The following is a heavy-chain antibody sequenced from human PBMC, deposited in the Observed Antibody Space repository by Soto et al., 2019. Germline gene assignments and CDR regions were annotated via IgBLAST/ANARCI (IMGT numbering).Heavy chain of an antibody. D-gene: IGHD3-22*01. CDR1: GFTFTSFA. CDR3: AKDLDSTGYYDSYFEH. CDR2: ISGNGGST. J-gene: IGHJ4*02. Sequence: LSFSASGFTFTSFAMSWVRQAPGKGLEWVSAISGNGGSTYYADSVKGRFTISRDNSKNTVFLQMNSLRAEDTAVYYCAKDLDSTGYYDSYFEHWGQGTLVTVSS. V-gene: IGHV3-23*01.